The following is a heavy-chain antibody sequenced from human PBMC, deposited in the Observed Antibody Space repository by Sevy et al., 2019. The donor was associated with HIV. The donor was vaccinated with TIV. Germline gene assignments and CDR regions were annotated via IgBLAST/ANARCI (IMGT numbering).Heavy chain of an antibody. CDR1: DYSISSGYY. J-gene: IGHJ4*02. Sequence: GSLRLSCAVSDYSISSGYYWGWIRQPPGRGLEWIGSISHSGSTYYNPSLKGRFTISVDTSKNQFSLKLSSVTAADTTVYYCARSVSGFDYWGQGTLVTVSS. D-gene: IGHD3-16*01. CDR3: ARSVSGFDY. CDR2: ISHSGST. V-gene: IGHV4-38-2*01.